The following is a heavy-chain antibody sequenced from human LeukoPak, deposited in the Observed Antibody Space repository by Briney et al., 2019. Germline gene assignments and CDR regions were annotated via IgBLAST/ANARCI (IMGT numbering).Heavy chain of an antibody. CDR2: IYWNDDK. V-gene: IGHV2-5*01. CDR1: GFSLSTTGVG. D-gene: IGHD5-24*01. J-gene: IGHJ3*02. CDR3: ARRREMATLVYAFDI. Sequence: SGPTLVKPTQTLTLTCTFSGFSLSTTGVGVGWIRQPPGKALEWLALIYWNDDKRYSPSLKSRLTITKDTSKNQVVLTMTNMDPVDTATYYCARRREMATLVYAFDIWGQGTMVTVSS.